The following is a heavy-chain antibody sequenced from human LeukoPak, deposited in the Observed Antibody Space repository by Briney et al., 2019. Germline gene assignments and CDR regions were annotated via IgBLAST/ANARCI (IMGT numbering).Heavy chain of an antibody. V-gene: IGHV3-7*01. CDR3: ARPRGCGSARCNNFDY. CDR1: GFYFSGFS. CDR2: MDEYGSDI. D-gene: IGHD2-2*01. Sequence: GGSLRLSCVVSGFYFSGFSMSWVRQAPGKGLEWVAIMDEYGSDIFYVESVKGRFIISRANARNSLYLQMNNLRAEDTAVYYCARPRGCGSARCNNFDYWGQGTLVTVSS. J-gene: IGHJ4*02.